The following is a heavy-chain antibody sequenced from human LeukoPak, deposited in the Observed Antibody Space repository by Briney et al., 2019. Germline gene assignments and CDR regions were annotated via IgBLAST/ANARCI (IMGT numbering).Heavy chain of an antibody. Sequence: GGSLRLSCAASGFTFSDYYMSWIRQAPGKGLEWLSYISSSGITKHYADSVKGRFTISRDISKNMVSLQMNNLRAEDTALYYCARVRVASIGGGGIVVDSFDYWGQGTLVTVSS. CDR3: ARVRVASIGGGGIVVDSFDY. V-gene: IGHV3-11*01. CDR2: ISSSGITK. J-gene: IGHJ4*02. CDR1: GFTFSDYY. D-gene: IGHD3-22*01.